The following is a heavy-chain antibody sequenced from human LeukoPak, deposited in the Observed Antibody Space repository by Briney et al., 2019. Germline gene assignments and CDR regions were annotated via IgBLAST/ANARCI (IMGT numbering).Heavy chain of an antibody. D-gene: IGHD3/OR15-3a*01. CDR3: ARIDDFARDYFDY. Sequence: KSSETLSLTCAVYGGSFSGYYWSWIRQPPGKGLEWIGEINHSGSTNYNPSLKSRVTISVDTSKNQFSLKLSSVTAEDTAVYYCARIDDFARDYFDYWGQGTLVTVSS. CDR1: GGSFSGYY. J-gene: IGHJ4*02. CDR2: INHSGST. V-gene: IGHV4-34*01.